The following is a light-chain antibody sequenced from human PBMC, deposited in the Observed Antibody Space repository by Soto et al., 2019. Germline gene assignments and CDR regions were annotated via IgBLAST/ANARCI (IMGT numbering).Light chain of an antibody. Sequence: QSVLTQPASVSGSPGQSITISCTGTSSDVAAYNFVSWYQQHPGEVPKLMIYEVIKRPSGISDRFSGSKSGNTASLTISGLQAEAGADYYCSAYTPSNTVIFGGGTKLTVL. CDR3: SAYTPSNTVI. J-gene: IGLJ2*01. CDR1: SSDVAAYNF. CDR2: EVI. V-gene: IGLV2-14*03.